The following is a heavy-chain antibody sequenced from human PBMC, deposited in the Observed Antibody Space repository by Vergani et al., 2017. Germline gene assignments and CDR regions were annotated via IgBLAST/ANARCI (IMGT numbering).Heavy chain of an antibody. CDR1: GGTFSSYA. CDR2: ISAYNGNT. Sequence: QVQLVQSGAEVKKPGSSLKVSCKASGGTFSSYAISWVRQAPGQGLEWMGWISAYNGNTNYAQKLQGRVTMTTATSTSTAYMELRSLRSDDTAVYYCARDLGYWEQQLGGSWGQGTLVTVSS. V-gene: IGHV1-18*01. CDR3: ARDLGYWEQQLGGS. D-gene: IGHD6-13*01. J-gene: IGHJ4*02.